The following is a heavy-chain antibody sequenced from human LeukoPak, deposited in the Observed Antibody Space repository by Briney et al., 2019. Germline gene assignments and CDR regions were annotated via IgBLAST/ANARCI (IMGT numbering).Heavy chain of an antibody. D-gene: IGHD2-2*01. CDR1: GGSISSSSYY. CDR2: IYYSGST. Sequence: SETLSLTCTVSGGSISSSSYYWGWIRQPPGKGLEWIGSIYYSGSTYYNPSLKSRVTISVDTSKNQFSLKLSSVTAADTAVYYCARRYVHMHIVVVPAAIGGMELQFDYWGQGTLVTVSS. CDR3: ARRYVHMHIVVVPAAIGGMELQFDY. V-gene: IGHV4-39*01. J-gene: IGHJ4*02.